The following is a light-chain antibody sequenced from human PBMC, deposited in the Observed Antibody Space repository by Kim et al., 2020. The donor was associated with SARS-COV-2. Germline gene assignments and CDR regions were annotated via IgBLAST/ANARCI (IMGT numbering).Light chain of an antibody. CDR1: QSVGTY. CDR3: QQRRDWPPTIT. J-gene: IGKJ4*01. V-gene: IGKV3-11*01. CDR2: DAS. Sequence: EIVLTQSPATLSLSPGDRATLSCRARQSVGTYLAWYQQKPGQAPRLLIYDASISASGTPARFSGSGSGTDFTLTISSLEPEDFAVYYCQQRRDWPPTITFGGGTKVDIK.